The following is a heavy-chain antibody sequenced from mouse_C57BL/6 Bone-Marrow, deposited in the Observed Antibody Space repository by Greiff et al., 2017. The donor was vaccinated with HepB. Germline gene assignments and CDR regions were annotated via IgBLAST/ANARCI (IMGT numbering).Heavy chain of an antibody. CDR3: ARQAYGNYDAY. V-gene: IGHV5-6*01. J-gene: IGHJ3*01. D-gene: IGHD2-1*01. CDR1: GFTFSSYG. Sequence: EVQVVESGGDLVKPGGSLKLSCAASGFTFSSYGMSWVRQTPDKRLEWVATISSGGSYTYYPDSVKGRITISRDNAKNTLYLQMSSLKSEDTAMYYCARQAYGNYDAYWGQGTLVTVSA. CDR2: ISSGGSYT.